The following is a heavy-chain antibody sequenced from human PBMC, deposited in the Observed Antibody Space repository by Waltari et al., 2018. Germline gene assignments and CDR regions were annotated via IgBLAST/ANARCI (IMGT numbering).Heavy chain of an antibody. V-gene: IGHV3-23*01. J-gene: IGHJ4*02. Sequence: EVQLLESGGDLVQPGGSLRLTCAVSGFTFRTFVMTWVRQAPGKGLEWVASISASGRITYYAGSVQGRFGISRDNCKNTVDLQMNGLRAEDTATYFCATHHKDCSTTTCSAIWEAPFEFWGQGTLVTVSS. CDR1: GFTFRTFV. CDR2: ISASGRIT. D-gene: IGHD5-12*01. CDR3: ATHHKDCSTTTCSAIWEAPFEF.